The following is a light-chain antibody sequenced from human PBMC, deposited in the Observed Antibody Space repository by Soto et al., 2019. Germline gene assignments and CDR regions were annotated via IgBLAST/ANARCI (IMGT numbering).Light chain of an antibody. Sequence: EVVMTQSPATLSVSPGERVTLSCRSSQSVADNLAWFQQKPGQGPRLLIYGASTRATGIPARFSGSGSETDFTLTVSSLRSEDFAVYICQQRSNWPPTFGQGTRLEIK. J-gene: IGKJ5*01. CDR3: QQRSNWPPT. CDR2: GAS. CDR1: QSVADN. V-gene: IGKV3-15*01.